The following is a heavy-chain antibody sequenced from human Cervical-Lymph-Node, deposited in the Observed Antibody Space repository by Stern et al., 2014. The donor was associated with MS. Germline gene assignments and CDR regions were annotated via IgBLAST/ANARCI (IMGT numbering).Heavy chain of an antibody. Sequence: QLVESGSGLVKPSQTLSLTFAVSGGSISSGGYSWSWIRQPPGKGLEWIGYIYHSGSTYYNPSLKSRVTISVDRSKNQFSLKLSSVTAADTAVYYCARSSTVTPNAFDIWGQGTMVTVSS. CDR1: GGSISSGGYS. J-gene: IGHJ3*02. V-gene: IGHV4-30-2*01. CDR2: IYHSGST. CDR3: ARSSTVTPNAFDI. D-gene: IGHD4-17*01.